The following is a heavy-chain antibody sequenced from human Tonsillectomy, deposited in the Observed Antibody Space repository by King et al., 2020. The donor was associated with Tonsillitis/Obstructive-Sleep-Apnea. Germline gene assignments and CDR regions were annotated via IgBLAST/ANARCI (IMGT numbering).Heavy chain of an antibody. D-gene: IGHD3-9*01. V-gene: IGHV3-30*18. CDR3: AKVEYDILTGYMDV. CDR1: GFTFSSYG. Sequence: QLVQSGGGVVQPGRSLRLSCAASGFTFSSYGMHWVRQAPGKGLEWVAVISYDGSNKYYADSVKGRFTISRDNSKNTLYLQMNSLRAEETAVYYCAKVEYDILTGYMDVWGKGTTVPVSS. J-gene: IGHJ6*04. CDR2: ISYDGSNK.